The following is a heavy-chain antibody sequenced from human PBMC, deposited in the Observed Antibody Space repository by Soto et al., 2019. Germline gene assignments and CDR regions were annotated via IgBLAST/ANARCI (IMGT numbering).Heavy chain of an antibody. CDR1: GGSFSGYY. CDR2: INHSGST. Sequence: SETLSLTCAVLGGSFSGYYWSWIRQPPGKGLEWIGEINHSGSTNYNPSLKSRVTISVDTSNNHFSLKLTSVTAADTAVYYCASARFDYWGRGILVTVSS. J-gene: IGHJ4*02. V-gene: IGHV4-34*01. CDR3: ASARFDY.